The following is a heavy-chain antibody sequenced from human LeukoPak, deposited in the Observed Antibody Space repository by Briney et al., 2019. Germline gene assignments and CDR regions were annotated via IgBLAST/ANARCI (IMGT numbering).Heavy chain of an antibody. CDR2: INHSGST. CDR3: ARDRIVAAGLKYYYYGMDV. J-gene: IGHJ6*02. Sequence: SETLSLTCAVYGGSFSGYYWSWIRQPPGKGLEWIGEINHSGSTNYNPSLKSRVTISVDTSKNQFSLKLSSVTAADTAVYYCARDRIVAAGLKYYYYGMDVWGQGTTVTVSS. CDR1: GGSFSGYY. V-gene: IGHV4-34*01. D-gene: IGHD6-13*01.